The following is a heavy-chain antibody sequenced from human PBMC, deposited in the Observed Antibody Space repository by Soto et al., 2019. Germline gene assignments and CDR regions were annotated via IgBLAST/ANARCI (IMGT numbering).Heavy chain of an antibody. Sequence: QVQLVESGGGVVQPGRSLRLSCAASGFTFSSYGMHWVRQAPGKGLEWVAVISYDGSNKYYADSVKGRFTISRDNSKNTLYLQMNSLRAEDTAVYYCAKETEYGSGSSLDYWGQGTLVTVSS. CDR2: ISYDGSNK. CDR1: GFTFSSYG. D-gene: IGHD3-10*01. J-gene: IGHJ4*02. V-gene: IGHV3-30*18. CDR3: AKETEYGSGSSLDY.